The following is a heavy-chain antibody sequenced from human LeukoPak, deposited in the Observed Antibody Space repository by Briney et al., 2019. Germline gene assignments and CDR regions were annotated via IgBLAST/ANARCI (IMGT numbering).Heavy chain of an antibody. CDR1: GFTFDDYA. Sequence: PGGSLRLSCAASGFTFDDYAMHWVRQAPGKGLEWVSGISWNSGSIGYADSVKGRFTISRDNAKSSLYLQMNSLRAEDTAVYYCARDQGLTTVVTPLDYWGQGTLVTVSS. CDR2: ISWNSGSI. V-gene: IGHV3-9*01. D-gene: IGHD4-23*01. J-gene: IGHJ4*02. CDR3: ARDQGLTTVVTPLDY.